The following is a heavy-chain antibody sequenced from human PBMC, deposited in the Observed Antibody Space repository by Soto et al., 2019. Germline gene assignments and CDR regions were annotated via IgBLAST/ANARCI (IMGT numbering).Heavy chain of an antibody. V-gene: IGHV3-9*01. CDR3: AKGGPDALCGGGRCYFAY. CDR2: ISWNGNII. CDR1: GFTFDEYA. J-gene: IGHJ4*02. Sequence: EVQLVESGGGLVQHGRSLRVSCAASGFTFDEYAMHWVRRAPGKGLEWVSSISWNGNIIGYAGSVKGRFTISRDNAKNALYLQMNSLLPEDPALYFCAKGGPDALCGGGRCYFAYWGQGTLVTVSS. D-gene: IGHD2-15*01.